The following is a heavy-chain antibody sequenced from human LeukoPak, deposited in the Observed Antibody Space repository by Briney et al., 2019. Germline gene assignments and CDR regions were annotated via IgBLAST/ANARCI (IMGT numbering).Heavy chain of an antibody. D-gene: IGHD7-27*01. Sequence: SETLSLTCTASGGSISSYYWGWIRQPPGKGLEWIGSLYYSGRTYYNPSLNSRVTISVDTSKNQFSLKLSSVTAADTAVCYCASHRTGDLLRHAFDIWGQGTMVTVSS. V-gene: IGHV4-39*01. CDR2: LYYSGRT. CDR3: ASHRTGDLLRHAFDI. CDR1: GGSISSYY. J-gene: IGHJ3*02.